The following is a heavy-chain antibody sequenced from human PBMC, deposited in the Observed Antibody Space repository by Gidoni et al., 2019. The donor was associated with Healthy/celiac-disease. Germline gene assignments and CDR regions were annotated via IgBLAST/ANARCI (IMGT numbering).Heavy chain of an antibody. V-gene: IGHV3-48*01. J-gene: IGHJ3*02. Sequence: EVQLVESGGGLVQPGGSLRLSCAPSGFTFSSYSLNWVRQAPGKGLEWVSYISSSSSTIYYADSVKGRFTISRDNAKNSLYLQMNSLRAEDTAVYYCARDPSLTGVRDDAFDIWGQGTMVTVSS. CDR2: ISSSSSTI. CDR1: GFTFSSYS. D-gene: IGHD3-10*01. CDR3: ARDPSLTGVRDDAFDI.